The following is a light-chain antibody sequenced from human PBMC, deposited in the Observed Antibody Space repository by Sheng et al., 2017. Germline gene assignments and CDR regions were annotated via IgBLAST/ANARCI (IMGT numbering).Light chain of an antibody. J-gene: IGKJ4*01. CDR3: QQRSTWLT. V-gene: IGKV3-11*01. CDR1: QSVFSY. Sequence: EIVLTQSPGTLSLSPGERATLSCRASQSVFSYLAWYQQKPGQAPRLLIYDASKRATDIPARFSGSGSGTDFTLTISSLEPEDFAVYYCQQRSTWLTFGGGTKVEIK. CDR2: DAS.